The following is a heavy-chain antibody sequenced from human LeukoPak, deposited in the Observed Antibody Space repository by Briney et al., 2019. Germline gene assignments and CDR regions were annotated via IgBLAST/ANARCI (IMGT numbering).Heavy chain of an antibody. J-gene: IGHJ4*02. D-gene: IGHD1-26*01. V-gene: IGHV3-23*01. Sequence: GGSLRLSCAASGFTVSSNYMSWVRQAPGKGLEWVSAISGSGGSTYYADSVKGRFTISRDNSKNTLYLQMNSLRAEDTAVYYCAKPVGAWAFDYWGQGTLVTVSS. CDR3: AKPVGAWAFDY. CDR1: GFTVSSNY. CDR2: ISGSGGST.